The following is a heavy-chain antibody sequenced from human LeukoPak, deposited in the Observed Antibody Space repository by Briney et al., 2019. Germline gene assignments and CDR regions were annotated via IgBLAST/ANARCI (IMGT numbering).Heavy chain of an antibody. CDR2: ISGSGDST. CDR1: GFTFSIYA. V-gene: IGHV3-23*01. J-gene: IGHJ4*02. Sequence: GGSLRLSCVASGFTFSIYAMSWVRQAPGKGLEWVSGISGSGDSTYYADSVKGRLTISRDNSKNTLYVQMNSLRAEDTAVYYCAKDRSDNTTWCVGSHWGQGTLVTVSS. D-gene: IGHD6-13*01. CDR3: AKDRSDNTTWCVGSH.